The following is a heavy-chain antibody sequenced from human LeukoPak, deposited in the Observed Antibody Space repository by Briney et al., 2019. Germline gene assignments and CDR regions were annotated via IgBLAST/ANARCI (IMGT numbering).Heavy chain of an antibody. CDR1: GFTFSSYG. J-gene: IGHJ4*02. Sequence: GGSLRLSCAASGFTFSSYGMNWVRQAPGKGLEWVSAISGSGGSTYYADSVKGRFTISRDNSKNTLYLQMNSLRAEDTAVYYCAKAVKYFDWLLPKEDFDYWGQGTLVTVSS. CDR3: AKAVKYFDWLLPKEDFDY. D-gene: IGHD3-9*01. CDR2: ISGSGGST. V-gene: IGHV3-23*01.